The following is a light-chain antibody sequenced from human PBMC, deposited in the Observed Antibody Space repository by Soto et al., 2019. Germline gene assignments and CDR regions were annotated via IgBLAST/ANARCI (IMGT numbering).Light chain of an antibody. J-gene: IGKJ2*01. CDR3: QQYYRAPRT. CDR2: WAS. Sequence: DIVMTQSPDSLAVSLGERATINCTSGRSLFYSPHNKSYLAWYQQKVGQPTQMLIYWASTRESGVPDRFRGSGSGTDFALTISSLQADDVAVYYCQQYYRAPRTFGQGTKVE. CDR1: RSLFYSPHNKSY. V-gene: IGKV4-1*01.